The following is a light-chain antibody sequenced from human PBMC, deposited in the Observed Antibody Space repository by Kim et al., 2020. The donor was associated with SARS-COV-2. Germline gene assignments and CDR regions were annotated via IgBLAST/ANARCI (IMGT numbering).Light chain of an antibody. Sequence: STLSASVGDRVIITCRASQSNSMWLAWYQQKPGKAPTLLISKASSLQSGVPSRFSGSGSGTQFTLTISSLQPDDFGTYYCQQYDNYFGQGTKLEI. CDR1: QSNSMW. V-gene: IGKV1-5*03. J-gene: IGKJ2*01. CDR3: QQYDNY. CDR2: KAS.